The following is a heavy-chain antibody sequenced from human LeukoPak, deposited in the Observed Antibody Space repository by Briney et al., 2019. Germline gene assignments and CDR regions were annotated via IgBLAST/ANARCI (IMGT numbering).Heavy chain of an antibody. V-gene: IGHV4-38-2*02. J-gene: IGHJ4*02. CDR2: IHHTGTT. Sequence: SETLSLTCAVSGYSISSAYYWGWIRQPPGKGLEWIGSIHHTGTTYYKPSFKSRATISLDTSKNQFSLKLSSVTAADTAVYYCTGDTGGASNDDWGQGTLVTVTS. CDR3: TGDTGGASNDD. D-gene: IGHD4-11*01. CDR1: GYSISSAYY.